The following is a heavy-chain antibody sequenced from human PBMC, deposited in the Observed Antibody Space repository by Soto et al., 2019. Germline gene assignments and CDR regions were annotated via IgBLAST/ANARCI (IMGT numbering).Heavy chain of an antibody. CDR1: GFTFSSYA. CDR3: ARYIPGVRYCGMDV. CDR2: IGESGTPT. J-gene: IGHJ6*02. D-gene: IGHD2-2*01. V-gene: IGHV3-23*01. Sequence: GGSLRLSCAASGFTFSSYAMKWVRQAPGKGLEWVSLIGESGTPTYYADSVKGRFTISRDNSGNTLFLEMYSLGAEDTAVYYCARYIPGVRYCGMDVWGQGTTVTVSS.